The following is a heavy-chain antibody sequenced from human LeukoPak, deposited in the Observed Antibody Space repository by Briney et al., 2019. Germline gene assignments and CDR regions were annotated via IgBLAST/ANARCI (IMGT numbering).Heavy chain of an antibody. CDR3: ARDYCSGSSCYSEGY. CDR1: GFTFSAYA. Sequence: PGGSLRLSCAASGFTFSAYALYWVRQARQAPGKGLEWVAIISYDGSNKYYADSVKGRFTISRDNSKNTLYLQMNSLRAEDKAVYYCARDYCSGSSCYSEGYWGQGTLVTVSS. CDR2: ISYDGSNK. D-gene: IGHD2-15*01. J-gene: IGHJ4*02. V-gene: IGHV3-30-3*01.